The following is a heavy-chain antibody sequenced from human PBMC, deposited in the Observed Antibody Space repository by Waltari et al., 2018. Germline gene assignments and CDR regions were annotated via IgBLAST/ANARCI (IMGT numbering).Heavy chain of an antibody. J-gene: IGHJ4*02. CDR2: IYHSGST. CDR3: AVLYPPFVDY. CDR1: GYSISSGYY. D-gene: IGHD2-2*01. V-gene: IGHV4-38-2*01. Sequence: QVQLQESGPGLVKPSETLSLTCAVSGYSISSGYYWGWIRQPPGKGLEWIGSIYHSGSTYYNPALKSRGTISVDTSKTQFSLKLSSVTAADTAVYYCAVLYPPFVDYWGQGTLVTVSS.